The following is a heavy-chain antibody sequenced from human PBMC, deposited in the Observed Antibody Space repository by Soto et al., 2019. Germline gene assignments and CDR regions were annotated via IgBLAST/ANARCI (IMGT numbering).Heavy chain of an antibody. CDR3: ARQTLWFGENDASDV. V-gene: IGHV4-59*08. CDR2: FNYSGSG. J-gene: IGHJ3*01. CDR1: VGSFSSFY. D-gene: IGHD3-10*01. Sequence: SETLSLTCSVSVGSFSSFYWPWFRQPPEKGRDGIGYFNYSGSGNYNPSLKGRVTISLDTSKNQFSLRLTSLTAADTAVYYCARQTLWFGENDASDVWGQGTMVTVSS.